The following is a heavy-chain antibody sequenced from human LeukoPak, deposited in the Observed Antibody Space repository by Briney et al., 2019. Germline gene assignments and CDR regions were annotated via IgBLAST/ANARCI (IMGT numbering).Heavy chain of an antibody. CDR3: ATEYSSSPHY. Sequence: PSETLSLTCTVSVGSISSSSYHWGWIRQPPGKGLEWIASIYYSGTTYYNPSLKSRVTISVDTSKNQFSLKLSSVTAADTAVYYCATEYSSSPHYWGQGALVTVSS. D-gene: IGHD3-22*01. J-gene: IGHJ4*02. CDR2: IYYSGTT. CDR1: VGSISSSSYH. V-gene: IGHV4-39*07.